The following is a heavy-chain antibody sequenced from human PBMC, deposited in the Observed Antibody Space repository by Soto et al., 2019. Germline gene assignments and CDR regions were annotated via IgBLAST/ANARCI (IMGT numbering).Heavy chain of an antibody. D-gene: IGHD2-2*01. Sequence: QITLKESGPTLVKPTQTLTLTCTFSGFSLSMSGVGVGWIRQPPGKALEWLALIYWDDDKRYSPSLKSRLTISKDTSKNQLVLTMTNMDPVDTATYYCARGLRYCSSTNCPNCFDPWGQGTLVTVSS. CDR2: IYWDDDK. J-gene: IGHJ5*02. CDR3: ARGLRYCSSTNCPNCFDP. CDR1: GFSLSMSGVG. V-gene: IGHV2-5*02.